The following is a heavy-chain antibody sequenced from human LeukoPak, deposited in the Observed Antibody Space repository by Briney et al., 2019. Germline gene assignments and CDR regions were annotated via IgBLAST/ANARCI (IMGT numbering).Heavy chain of an antibody. CDR2: IKSKTDGGTT. J-gene: IGHJ4*02. V-gene: IGHV3-15*01. Sequence: GGSLRLSCAASGFTFSSASMSWVRQAPGKGLEWVGRIKSKTDGGTTDYAVPVKGRFTISRDDSKNTLYLQMNSLKTEDTAVYYCTTDVKSEYYDFWSGYYRVVDAVDYWGQGTLVTVSS. CDR3: TTDVKSEYYDFWSGYYRVVDAVDY. CDR1: GFTFSSAS. D-gene: IGHD3-3*01.